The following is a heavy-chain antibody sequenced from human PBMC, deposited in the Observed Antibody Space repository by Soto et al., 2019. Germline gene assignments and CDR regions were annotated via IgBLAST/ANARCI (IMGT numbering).Heavy chain of an antibody. J-gene: IGHJ4*02. D-gene: IGHD6-13*01. V-gene: IGHV1-46*01. CDR2: INPSGGST. CDR3: AAILIAAAGLDY. CDR1: GYTLTSYY. Sequence: ASVKVSSKASGYTLTSYYMHWVRQAPGQGLEWMGIINPSGGSTSYAQKFQGRVTMTRDTSTSTVYMELSSLRSEDTAVYYCAAILIAAAGLDYWGQGTLVTVSS.